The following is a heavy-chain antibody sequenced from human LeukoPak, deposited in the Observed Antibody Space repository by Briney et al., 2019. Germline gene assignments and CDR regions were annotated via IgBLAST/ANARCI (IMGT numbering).Heavy chain of an antibody. D-gene: IGHD3-22*01. Sequence: GGSLRLSCVASGFSLSSYATSWVRLPPGKGLQWVAGIYSDDSATFYKDAVKGRFTISKDTSKNTLYLQMNSLRSDDTAVYYCARDVYYDSSGYSTYFDYWGQGTLVTVSS. J-gene: IGHJ4*02. CDR3: ARDVYYDSSGYSTYFDY. V-gene: IGHV3-23*01. CDR2: IYSDDSAT. CDR1: GFSLSSYA.